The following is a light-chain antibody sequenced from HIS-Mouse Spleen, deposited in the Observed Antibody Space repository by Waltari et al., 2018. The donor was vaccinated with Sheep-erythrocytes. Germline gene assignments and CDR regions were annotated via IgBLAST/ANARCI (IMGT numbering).Light chain of an antibody. CDR3: QAWDSSTAV. Sequence: SYELTQPPSVSVSPGQTASITCSGDKLGDKYACWYQQKPGQSPVLVIYQDSKRPSGIPERFSGSSPGNTATLTISGTQARDEADYYCQAWDSSTAVFGGGTKLTVL. V-gene: IGLV3-1*01. CDR2: QDS. J-gene: IGLJ2*01. CDR1: KLGDKY.